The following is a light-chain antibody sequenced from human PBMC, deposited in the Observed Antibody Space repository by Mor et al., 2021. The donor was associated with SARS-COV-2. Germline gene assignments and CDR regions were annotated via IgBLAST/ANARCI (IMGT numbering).Light chain of an antibody. V-gene: IGLV2-11*01. J-gene: IGLJ3*02. Sequence: ISCTGTSSDVGGYNYVSWYQQHPGKAPKLMIYDVSKRPSGVPDRFSGSKSGNTASLTISGLQAEDEADYYCSWGEVF. CDR3: SWGEV. CDR1: SSDVGGYNY. CDR2: DVS.